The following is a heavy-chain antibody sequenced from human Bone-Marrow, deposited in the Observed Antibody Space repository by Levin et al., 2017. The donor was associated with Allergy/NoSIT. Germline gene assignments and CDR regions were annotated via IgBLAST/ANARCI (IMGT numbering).Heavy chain of an antibody. CDR3: ARDLGDRVFNFDY. Sequence: NAGGSLRLSCAASGFTFSSYSMNWVRQAPGKGLEWVSSISSSSSYIYYADSVKGRFTISRDNAKNSLYLQMNSLRAEDTAVYYCARDLGDRVFNFDYWGQGTLVTVSS. V-gene: IGHV3-21*01. CDR1: GFTFSSYS. J-gene: IGHJ4*02. CDR2: ISSSSSYI. D-gene: IGHD3-16*01.